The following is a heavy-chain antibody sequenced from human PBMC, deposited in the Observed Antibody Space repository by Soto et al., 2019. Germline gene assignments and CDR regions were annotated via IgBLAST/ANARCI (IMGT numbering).Heavy chain of an antibody. CDR3: ARVPDGDYKRYFDV. J-gene: IGHJ2*01. Sequence: QVHLQESGPGLVKPSETLSLTCSVSGGSVNTGGYYWSWIRQNPGKGLEWIGYVYYTGGTYYNPCLWGWVSISVEPHNHTSENQFPLKLTSVTASDTAVYYCARVPDGDYKRYFDVWGRGTLVIVSS. D-gene: IGHD4-17*01. V-gene: IGHV4-31*03. CDR1: GGSVNTGGYY. CDR2: VYYTGGT.